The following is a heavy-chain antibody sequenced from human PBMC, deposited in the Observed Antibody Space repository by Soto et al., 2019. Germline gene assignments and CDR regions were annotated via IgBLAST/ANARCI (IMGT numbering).Heavy chain of an antibody. CDR3: ARGDKAAAGTGWFDP. D-gene: IGHD6-13*01. CDR2: IWYDGSNK. CDR1: GFTFSSYG. Sequence: QVQLVESGGGVVQPGRSLRLSCAASGFTFSSYGMHWVRQAPGKGLEWVAVIWYDGSNKYYADSVKGRFTSSRDNSKNTLYLQMNSLRAEDTAVYYCARGDKAAAGTGWFDPWGQGTLVTVSS. V-gene: IGHV3-33*01. J-gene: IGHJ5*02.